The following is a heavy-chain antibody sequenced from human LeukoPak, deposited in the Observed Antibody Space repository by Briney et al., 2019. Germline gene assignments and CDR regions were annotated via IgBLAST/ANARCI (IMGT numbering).Heavy chain of an antibody. D-gene: IGHD6-13*01. CDR2: INAGNGNT. CDR1: GYTFTSYA. CDR3: VRAIAAAEPVDFDY. J-gene: IGHJ4*02. Sequence: ASVKVSCKASGYTFTSYAMHWVRQAPGQRLEWMGWINAGNGNTKYSQKFQGRVTITRDTSASTAYMELSSLRPEDTAVYYCVRAIAAAEPVDFDYWGQGTLVTVSS. V-gene: IGHV1-3*01.